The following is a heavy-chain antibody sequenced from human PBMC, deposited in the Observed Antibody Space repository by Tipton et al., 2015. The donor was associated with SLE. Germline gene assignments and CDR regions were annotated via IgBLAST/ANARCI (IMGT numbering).Heavy chain of an antibody. CDR3: ARDRYYGSGSLGSNYYYMDV. V-gene: IGHV3-53*01. Sequence: SLRLSCAASGFTVSSNYMSWVRQAPGKGLEWVSVIYSGGSTYYADSVKGRFTISRDNSKNTVYLQMNSLRAEDTAVYYCARDRYYGSGSLGSNYYYMDVWGKGTTVTVSS. CDR1: GFTVSSNY. CDR2: IYSGGST. D-gene: IGHD3-10*01. J-gene: IGHJ6*03.